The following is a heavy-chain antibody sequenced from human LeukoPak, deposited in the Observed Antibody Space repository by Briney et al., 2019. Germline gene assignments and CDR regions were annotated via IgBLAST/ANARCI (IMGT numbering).Heavy chain of an antibody. CDR2: ISSSGSTI. J-gene: IGHJ1*01. D-gene: IGHD2-2*01. Sequence: GGSLRLSCAASGFTFSSYEMNWVRQAPGKGLEWVSYISSSGSTIYYADSVKGRFTISRDNAKNSLYLQMNSLRAEDTAVYYCARDIVVVPAAMSYEYFQHWGQGTLVTVSS. CDR1: GFTFSSYE. CDR3: ARDIVVVPAAMSYEYFQH. V-gene: IGHV3-48*03.